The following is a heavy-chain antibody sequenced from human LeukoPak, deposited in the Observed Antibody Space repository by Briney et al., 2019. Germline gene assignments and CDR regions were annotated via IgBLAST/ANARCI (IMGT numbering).Heavy chain of an antibody. CDR3: ARDVIAAAGTNWFDP. CDR2: IWYDGSNK. CDR1: GFTFSSYG. J-gene: IGHJ5*02. V-gene: IGHV3-33*01. D-gene: IGHD6-13*01. Sequence: GGSLRLSCAASGFTFSSYGMHWVRQAPGKGLEWVAVIWYDGSNKYYADSVKGRFTISRDNSKNTLYLQMSSLRAEDTAVYYCARDVIAAAGTNWFDPWGQGTLVTVSS.